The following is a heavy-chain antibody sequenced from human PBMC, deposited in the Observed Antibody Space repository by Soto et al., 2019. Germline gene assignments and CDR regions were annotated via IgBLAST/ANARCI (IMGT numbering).Heavy chain of an antibody. V-gene: IGHV5-51*01. CDR1: GYIINNYW. Sequence: PGESLKISCKASGYIINNYWIGWVRQMPGQGLEWMGIIFPDDSDTRYSPSFQGHVTISVDKSISTAYVQWSSLKASDSAIYYCFRGGVTSRTFDYWGQGTLVTGLL. J-gene: IGHJ4*02. D-gene: IGHD3-16*01. CDR2: IFPDDSDT. CDR3: FRGGVTSRTFDY.